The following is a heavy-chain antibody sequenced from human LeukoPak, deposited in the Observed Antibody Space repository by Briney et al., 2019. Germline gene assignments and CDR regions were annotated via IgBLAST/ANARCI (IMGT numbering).Heavy chain of an antibody. Sequence: GGSLRLSCAASGFTFSSYGMHWVRQAPGKGVEWVAVIWYDGSNKYSADSVKGRFTISRDNSKNTLYLQMNSLRAEDTAVYYCARDNGAGLGTLYYMDVWGKGTTVTVSS. CDR2: IWYDGSNK. CDR1: GFTFSSYG. V-gene: IGHV3-33*01. D-gene: IGHD1-7*01. J-gene: IGHJ6*03. CDR3: ARDNGAGLGTLYYMDV.